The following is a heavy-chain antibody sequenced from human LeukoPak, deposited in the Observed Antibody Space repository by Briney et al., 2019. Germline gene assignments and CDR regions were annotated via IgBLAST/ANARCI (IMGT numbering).Heavy chain of an antibody. J-gene: IGHJ4*02. V-gene: IGHV4-59*01. CDR2: IYYSGST. Sequence: SETLSLTCTVSGGSISSYYWSWIRQPPGKGLEWIGYIYYSGSTNYNPSLKSRVTISVDTSKNQFSLKLSSVTAADTAVYYCARVIGYYGSSGYYAGGFDYWGQGTLVTVSS. D-gene: IGHD3-22*01. CDR3: ARVIGYYGSSGYYAGGFDY. CDR1: GGSISSYY.